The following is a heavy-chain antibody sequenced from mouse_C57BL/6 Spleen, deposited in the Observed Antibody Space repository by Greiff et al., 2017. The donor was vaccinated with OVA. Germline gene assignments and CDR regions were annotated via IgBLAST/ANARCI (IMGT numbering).Heavy chain of an antibody. CDR2: ISYDGSN. CDR3: ARGDYGSSYVFAY. J-gene: IGHJ3*01. D-gene: IGHD1-1*01. Sequence: EVKLLESGPGLVKPSQSLSLTCSVTGYSITSGYYWKWIRQFPGNKLEWMGYISYDGSNNYNPSLKNRISITRDTSKNQFFLKLNSVTTEDTATYYCARGDYGSSYVFAYWGQGTLVTVSA. CDR1: GYSITSGYY. V-gene: IGHV3-6*01.